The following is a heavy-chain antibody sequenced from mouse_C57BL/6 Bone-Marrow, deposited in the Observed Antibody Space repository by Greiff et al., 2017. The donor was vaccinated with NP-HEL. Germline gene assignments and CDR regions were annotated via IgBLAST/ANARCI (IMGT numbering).Heavy chain of an antibody. V-gene: IGHV6-3*01. J-gene: IGHJ2*01. Sequence: DVKLVESGGGLVQPGGSMKLSCVASGFTFSNYWMNWVRQSPEKGLEWVAQIRLKSDNYATHYAESVKGRFTISRDDSKSSVYLQMNKLRAEDTGIYYCTGPQLRLRGDYFDYWGQGTTLTVSS. D-gene: IGHD3-2*02. CDR1: GFTFSNYW. CDR3: TGPQLRLRGDYFDY. CDR2: IRLKSDNYAT.